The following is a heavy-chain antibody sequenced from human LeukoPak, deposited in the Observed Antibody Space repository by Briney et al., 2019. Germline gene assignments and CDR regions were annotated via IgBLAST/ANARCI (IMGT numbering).Heavy chain of an antibody. D-gene: IGHD2/OR15-2a*01. J-gene: IGHJ6*02. CDR2: IYPGDSDT. V-gene: IGHV5-51*01. Sequence: PGESLKISCKGSGYMFNTYWIGWVRQMPGKGLEWMGIIYPGDSDTRYSPSFQGQVTISVDKSVNTAYLQRSSLKASDTAMYSCARREVVMDGLDVWGQGTTVTVSS. CDR3: ARREVVMDGLDV. CDR1: GYMFNTYW.